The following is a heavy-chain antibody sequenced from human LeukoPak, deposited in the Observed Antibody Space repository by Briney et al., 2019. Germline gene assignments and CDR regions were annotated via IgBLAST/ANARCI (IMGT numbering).Heavy chain of an antibody. CDR2: ISCSGGST. CDR1: GFTFSSYA. Sequence: GGSLRLSCAASGFTFSSYAMSWVRQARGKGLEWVSAISCSGGSTYYADSVKGRFTISRDNSKNTLYLQMHSLRAEDTAVYYCAKCRGIAAAGTRDWFDPWGQGTLVTVSS. J-gene: IGHJ5*02. D-gene: IGHD6-13*01. V-gene: IGHV3-23*01. CDR3: AKCRGIAAAGTRDWFDP.